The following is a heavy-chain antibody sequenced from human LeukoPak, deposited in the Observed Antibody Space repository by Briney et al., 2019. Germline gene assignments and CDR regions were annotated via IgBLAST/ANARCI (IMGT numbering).Heavy chain of an antibody. CDR3: ARIHRYCSGGACYVLDN. V-gene: IGHV4-59*02. CDR2: VYYSGST. Sequence: SETLSLTCVVSGGSVSGYYWGWIRQPPGRGLEWIGHVYYSGSTNYNPSFKSRITISVDTSRNQFSLQLSSVTAADTAVYYCARIHRYCSGGACYVLDNWGQGTLVAVSS. J-gene: IGHJ4*02. CDR1: GGSVSGYY. D-gene: IGHD2-15*01.